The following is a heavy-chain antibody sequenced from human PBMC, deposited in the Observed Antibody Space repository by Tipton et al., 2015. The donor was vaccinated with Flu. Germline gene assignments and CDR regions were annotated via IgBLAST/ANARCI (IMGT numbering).Heavy chain of an antibody. CDR2: IYTSGST. V-gene: IGHV4-38-2*02. D-gene: IGHD5-24*01. CDR1: GDSISSDYY. CDR3: ARCPVEMATSGWYFDL. J-gene: IGHJ2*01. Sequence: TLSLTCTISGDSISSDYYWGWIRQPPGKGLEWIGSIYTSGSTNYNPSLKSRVTISVDTSKNQFSLKLSSVTAADTAVYYCARCPVEMATSGWYFDLWGRGTLVTVSS.